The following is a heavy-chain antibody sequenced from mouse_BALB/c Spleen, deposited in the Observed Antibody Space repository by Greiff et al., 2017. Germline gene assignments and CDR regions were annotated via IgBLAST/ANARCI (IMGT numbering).Heavy chain of an antibody. CDR1: GYSITSGYY. D-gene: IGHD2-14*01. V-gene: IGHV3-6*02. Sequence: ESGPGLVKPSQSLSLTCSVTGYSITSGYYWNWIRQFPGNKLEWMGYISYDGSNNYNPSLKNRISITRDTSKNQFFLKLNSVTTEDTATYYCARDRYQAYWGQGTLVTVSA. CDR3: ARDRYQAY. CDR2: ISYDGSN. J-gene: IGHJ3*01.